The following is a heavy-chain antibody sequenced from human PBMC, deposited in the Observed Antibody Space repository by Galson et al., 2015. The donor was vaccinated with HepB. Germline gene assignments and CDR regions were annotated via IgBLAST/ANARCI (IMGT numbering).Heavy chain of an antibody. Sequence: QSGAEVTKPGESLKTSCKASGYTFTSYGISWVRQAPGQGLEWMGWISAYSGNTNYAQKLQGRVTMTTDTSTSTVYMELRSLRSDDTAVYFCARASGNGYLDLWGRGTLVTVSS. CDR2: ISAYSGNT. V-gene: IGHV1-18*04. CDR3: ARASGNGYLDL. CDR1: GYTFTSYG. D-gene: IGHD3-3*01. J-gene: IGHJ2*01.